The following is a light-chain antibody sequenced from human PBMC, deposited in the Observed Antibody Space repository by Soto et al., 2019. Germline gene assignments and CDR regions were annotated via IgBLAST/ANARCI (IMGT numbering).Light chain of an antibody. CDR2: DVS. Sequence: AIQLTQSPSSLSASVGDRVTITCRASQDIRVALAWYQQKPGKAPKILIYDVSILESGVPSRFSGSSSGTDFTLTISSLQPGDFATYYCQQFNSYPITFGQGTRLEIK. CDR3: QQFNSYPIT. CDR1: QDIRVA. V-gene: IGKV1-13*02. J-gene: IGKJ5*01.